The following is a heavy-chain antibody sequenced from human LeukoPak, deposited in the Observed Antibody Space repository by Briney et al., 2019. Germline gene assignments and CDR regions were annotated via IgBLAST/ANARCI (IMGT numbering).Heavy chain of an antibody. D-gene: IGHD6-19*01. Sequence: GGSLRLSCAASGLMFSNYGMNWVRLAPGKGLEWVSGITGSGTTYYADSVKGRFSISRDNSKSTLFLQMNSLRAGDTAMYYCAKDLRWLAFDLWGQGTMVTVSS. CDR1: GLMFSNYG. CDR2: ITGSGTT. CDR3: AKDLRWLAFDL. J-gene: IGHJ3*01. V-gene: IGHV3-23*01.